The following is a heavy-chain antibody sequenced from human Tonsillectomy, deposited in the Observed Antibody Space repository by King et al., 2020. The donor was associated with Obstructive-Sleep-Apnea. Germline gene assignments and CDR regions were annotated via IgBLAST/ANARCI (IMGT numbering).Heavy chain of an antibody. D-gene: IGHD4-23*01. Sequence: VQLVESGGGLVQPGGSLRLSCAASGFTFSGHWMHWVRQVPGKGLMWVSRINGDGSDSGSDSNYADSVKGRFTISRDNANNTLYLQMNSLRVEDTAMYYCATRIGGNRLWFFDLWGRGTLVTVSS. CDR1: GFTFSGHW. CDR3: ATRIGGNRLWFFDL. J-gene: IGHJ2*01. CDR2: INGDGSDSGSDS. V-gene: IGHV3-74*01.